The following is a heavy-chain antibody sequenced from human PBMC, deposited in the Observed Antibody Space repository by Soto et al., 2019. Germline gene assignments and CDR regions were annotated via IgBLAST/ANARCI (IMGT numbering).Heavy chain of an antibody. Sequence: SLTLSFPWSLCAGCPTSGGYYCNWIRQHPGKGLEWIGYIHQSGGNYPNQSLASRVTMSIDTARHEISLKLRSVTAADSAIYSCAREPYPYDSSGYYDCWGQGTLVTVSS. CDR2: IHQSGGN. CDR1: AGCPTSGGYY. J-gene: IGHJ4*02. D-gene: IGHD3-22*01. CDR3: AREPYPYDSSGYYDC. V-gene: IGHV4-31*02.